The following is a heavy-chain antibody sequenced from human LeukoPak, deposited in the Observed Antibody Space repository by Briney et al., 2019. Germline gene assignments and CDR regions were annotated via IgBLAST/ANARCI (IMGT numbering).Heavy chain of an antibody. Sequence: ASVKVSCKASGYTFTGYCMHWVRQPPGQGLEWMGWINPNSDGTNCAQTFQGRVTMTRDTSTSTAYMELSRLRSDDTAVYYCARDQHNRYGGYDADYWGQGTLVTVSS. J-gene: IGHJ4*02. CDR3: ARDQHNRYGGYDADY. CDR2: INPNSDGT. V-gene: IGHV1-2*02. CDR1: GYTFTGYC. D-gene: IGHD5-12*01.